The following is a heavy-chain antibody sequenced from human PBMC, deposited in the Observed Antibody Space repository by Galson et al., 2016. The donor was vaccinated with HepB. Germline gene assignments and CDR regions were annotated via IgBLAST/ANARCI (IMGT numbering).Heavy chain of an antibody. CDR1: GDSVSSGHYY. Sequence: SETLSLTCTVSGDSVSSGHYYWSWIRQPPGKGLEWIGYIYYTGSTYYNPSLKSRITISVDTSKNQFSLNLSSVTAADMAVYFCARVARSGRAWYIFTWGQGTLVTVSS. CDR3: ARVARSGRAWYIFT. D-gene: IGHD6-19*01. J-gene: IGHJ4*02. V-gene: IGHV4-61*01. CDR2: IYYTGST.